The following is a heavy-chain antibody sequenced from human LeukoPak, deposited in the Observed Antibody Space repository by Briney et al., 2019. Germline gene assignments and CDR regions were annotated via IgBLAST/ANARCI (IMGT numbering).Heavy chain of an antibody. Sequence: PSETLSLTCTVSGYSISSGYYWGWIRQPPGKGLEWIGSIYHSGSTYYNPSLKSRVTISVDRSKNQFSLKLSSVTAADTAVYYCASAYNYYYYYMDVWGKGTTVTVSS. V-gene: IGHV4-38-2*02. CDR2: IYHSGST. D-gene: IGHD1-14*01. J-gene: IGHJ6*03. CDR1: GYSISSGYY. CDR3: ASAYNYYYYYMDV.